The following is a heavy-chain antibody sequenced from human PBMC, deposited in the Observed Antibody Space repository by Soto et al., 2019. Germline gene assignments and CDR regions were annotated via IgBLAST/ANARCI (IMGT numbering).Heavy chain of an antibody. J-gene: IGHJ3*02. V-gene: IGHV4-38-2*01. D-gene: IGHD1-26*01. CDR2: VYHSGGS. CDR3: ARARWYGGFNI. CDR1: GYSISSGNY. Sequence: PSETLSLTCAVSGYSISSGNYWGWIRQPPGKGLEWIGSVYHSGGSYYNPSLKSRVSISLDTSKNLVSLSLTSVTAADTAMYYCARARWYGGFNIWGQGTMVTVSS.